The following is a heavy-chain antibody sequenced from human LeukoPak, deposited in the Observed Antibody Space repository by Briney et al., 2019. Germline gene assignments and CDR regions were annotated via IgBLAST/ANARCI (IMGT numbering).Heavy chain of an antibody. CDR1: GFTFNSYA. D-gene: IGHD3-10*01. Sequence: GGSLRLSCAASGFTFNSYAMSWVRQAPGKGLEWVSAISGSGENTNYADSVKGRFTMSRDNSRNMLYLQMNSLRDEDTAKYYCAKTVSGSYQGGDYWGQGTLVTVSS. CDR2: ISGSGENT. V-gene: IGHV3-23*01. J-gene: IGHJ4*02. CDR3: AKTVSGSYQGGDY.